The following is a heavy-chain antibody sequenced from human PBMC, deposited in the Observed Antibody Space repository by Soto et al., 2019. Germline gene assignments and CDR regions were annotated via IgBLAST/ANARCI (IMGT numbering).Heavy chain of an antibody. CDR1: GSPFRIYW. CDR2: IDHDGPT. V-gene: IGHV3-74*01. Sequence: EVQLVESGGGLFHPGGPLGLSCEGLGSPFRIYWMNGVRHAPGRGLEWASRIDHDGPTDYADSVRGRFTISRDNAENTLYLQMNSLRPEDTAVYYCVRDSHGDYWGQGTLVTVSS. CDR3: VRDSHGDY. J-gene: IGHJ4*02.